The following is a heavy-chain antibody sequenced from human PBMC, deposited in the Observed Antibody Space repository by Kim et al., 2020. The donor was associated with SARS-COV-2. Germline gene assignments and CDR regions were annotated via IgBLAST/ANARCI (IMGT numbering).Heavy chain of an antibody. Sequence: GGSLRLSCAASGFAFSRSSMNWVRQAPGKGLEWVSSITGSSIYIYYADSVTGRFAISRDNAKNSLYLQINSLRAESTAVYYCAGGFSCSSYGQVDYWGQG. CDR3: AGGFSCSSYGQVDY. CDR2: ITGSSIYI. CDR1: GFAFSRSS. J-gene: IGHJ4*02. V-gene: IGHV3-21*01. D-gene: IGHD6-6*01.